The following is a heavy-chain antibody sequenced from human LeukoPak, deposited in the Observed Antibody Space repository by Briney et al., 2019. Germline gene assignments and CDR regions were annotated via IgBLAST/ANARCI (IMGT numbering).Heavy chain of an antibody. J-gene: IGHJ4*02. CDR2: ISYDGSNK. Sequence: GGSLRLSCAASGFTFSSYGMHWVRQAPGKGLEWVAVISYDGSNKYYADSVKGRFTISRDNSKNTLYLQMNSLRAEDTAVYYCAKDFPDTNWEKWSPIDYWGQGTLVTVSS. CDR3: AKDFPDTNWEKWSPIDY. V-gene: IGHV3-30*18. CDR1: GFTFSSYG. D-gene: IGHD7-27*01.